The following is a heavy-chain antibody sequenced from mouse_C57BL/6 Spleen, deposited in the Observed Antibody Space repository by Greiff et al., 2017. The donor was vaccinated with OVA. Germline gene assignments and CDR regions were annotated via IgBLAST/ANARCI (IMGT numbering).Heavy chain of an antibody. Sequence: VQLKESGPELVKPGDSVKISCKASGYSFTGYFMNWVMQSHGRGLGWIGRFNPSNGVPSSNKKFKGKATLTVDKSSSTAHMELRSLTSEDSAVYYCAREGSYYGSSYGSNYFDYWGQGTTLTVSS. V-gene: IGHV1-20*01. CDR3: AREGSYYGSSYGSNYFDY. D-gene: IGHD1-1*01. CDR1: GYSFTGYF. J-gene: IGHJ2*01. CDR2: FNPSNGVP.